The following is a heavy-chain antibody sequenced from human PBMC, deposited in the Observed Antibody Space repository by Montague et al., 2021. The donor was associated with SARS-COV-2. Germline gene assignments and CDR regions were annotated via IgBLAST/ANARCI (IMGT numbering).Heavy chain of an antibody. Sequence: SETLSLTCTVSGGSISSYYWSWIRQPPGKGLEWIGYIYYSGSTNYKPSLKSRVTISVDTSKNQFSLKLSSVTAADTAVYYCYRGGSGRGYHDYGMDVWGQGTTVIVSS. J-gene: IGHJ6*02. CDR2: IYYSGST. CDR3: YRGGSGRGYHDYGMDV. CDR1: GGSISSYY. D-gene: IGHD3-10*01. V-gene: IGHV4-59*01.